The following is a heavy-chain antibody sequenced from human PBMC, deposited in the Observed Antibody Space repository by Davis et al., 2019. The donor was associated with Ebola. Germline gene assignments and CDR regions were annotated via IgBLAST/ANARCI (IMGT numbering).Heavy chain of an antibody. D-gene: IGHD6-25*01. J-gene: IGHJ2*01. CDR3: AKGDAAGQASV. CDR2: LSPGGRKQ. CDR1: GFTFSSYA. Sequence: GESLKISCAASGFTFSSYAMYWVRQAPGTGLEWVAILSPGGRKQFYIDSVKGRFTVSGDESKNTMFLQMNYLRPEDTGLYYCAKGDAAGQASVWGRGALVTVSS. V-gene: IGHV3-30*04.